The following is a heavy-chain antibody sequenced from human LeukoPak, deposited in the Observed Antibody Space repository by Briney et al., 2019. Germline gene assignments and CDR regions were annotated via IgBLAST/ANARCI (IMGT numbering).Heavy chain of an antibody. CDR2: ISAGGGST. D-gene: IGHD5/OR15-5a*01. J-gene: IGHJ4*02. CDR3: AKTSPSVY. Sequence: GGSLRLSCTASGFTFRISSMTWVRQAPGKGLEWVSTISAGGGSTYYADSVKGRFTISRDNSKNTLYLQMNSLRAEDTAVYYCAKTSPSVYWGQGTLVTVSS. V-gene: IGHV3-23*01. CDR1: GFTFRISS.